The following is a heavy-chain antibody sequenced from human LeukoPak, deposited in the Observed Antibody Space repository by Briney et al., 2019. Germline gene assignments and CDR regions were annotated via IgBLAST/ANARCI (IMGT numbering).Heavy chain of an antibody. Sequence: GASVKVSCKASGYTFTTYNIHWVRQAPGQVLEWMGIINPSGYYPTYAQQFQGRVTRTRETSTSTVHMELSSLTSEDTAVYYCARDGVFDYWGQGTLVTVSS. V-gene: IGHV1-46*01. D-gene: IGHD3-10*01. CDR1: GYTFTTYN. CDR2: INPSGYYP. J-gene: IGHJ4*02. CDR3: ARDGVFDY.